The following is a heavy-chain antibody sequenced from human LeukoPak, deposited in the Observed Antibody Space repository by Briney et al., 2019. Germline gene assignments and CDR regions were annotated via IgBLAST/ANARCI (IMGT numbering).Heavy chain of an antibody. CDR2: VYYSGHT. CDR3: ARHPFATPFDH. CDR1: GDSISGVY. Sequence: PSETLSLTCTVSGDSISGVYGSWMRQPPGKGREWVGYVYYSGHTKYNHSHKCRVIMSLHTSKNQIYLRLSSVTAADTAVYYCARHPFATPFDHWGRGTLLTVSS. D-gene: IGHD2-15*01. V-gene: IGHV4-59*08. J-gene: IGHJ4*02.